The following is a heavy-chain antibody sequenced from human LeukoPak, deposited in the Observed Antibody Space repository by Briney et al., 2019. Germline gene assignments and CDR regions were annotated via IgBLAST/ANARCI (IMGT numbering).Heavy chain of an antibody. V-gene: IGHV1-2*06. CDR3: AREYCSGTSCYYYDMDV. Sequence: ASVKVSCKASGYTFSGYYMHWVRQAPGQGLEWMGRINPNSGGTNYAQKFQDRVTMTRDTSISTAYMEVSRLRSDDTAVYYCAREYCSGTSCYYYDMDVWGQGTTVTVSS. D-gene: IGHD2-2*01. CDR1: GYTFSGYY. CDR2: INPNSGGT. J-gene: IGHJ6*02.